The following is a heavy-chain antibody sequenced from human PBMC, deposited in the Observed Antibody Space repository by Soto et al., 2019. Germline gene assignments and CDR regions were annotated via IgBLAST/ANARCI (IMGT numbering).Heavy chain of an antibody. V-gene: IGHV3-21*06. D-gene: IGHD2-21*01. CDR3: ARDIASPGGDYFDS. Sequence: EVQLVECGGGLVKAGGSLRLFCTASGFTFRNYNMNWVRQAPGKGLEWVSSISTGGAYMFYADSVKGRFTISRDNAQNSLFLQIVSPRAEDTAVYSCARDIASPGGDYFDSWGLCTLVTVSS. CDR2: ISTGGAYM. CDR1: GFTFRNYN. J-gene: IGHJ4*02.